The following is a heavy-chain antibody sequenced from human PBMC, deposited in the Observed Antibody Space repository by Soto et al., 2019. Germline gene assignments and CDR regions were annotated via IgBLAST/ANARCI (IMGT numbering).Heavy chain of an antibody. CDR3: ARQVPGYCISTSRHQRSDS. CDR2: IYYTGNT. V-gene: IGHV4-39*01. Sequence: SETLSLTCTVSGASINSAEYYWGWIRQPPGKGLEWIGNIYYTGNTYYNPSLRSRVTLSTDTPENQFSLKLSSVTAADTAVYYCARQVPGYCISTSRHQRSDSWGQGTLVTVSS. D-gene: IGHD2-2*03. J-gene: IGHJ4*02. CDR1: GASINSAEYY.